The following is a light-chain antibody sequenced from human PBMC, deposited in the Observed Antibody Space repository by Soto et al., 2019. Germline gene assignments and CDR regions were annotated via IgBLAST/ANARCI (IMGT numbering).Light chain of an antibody. CDR2: GAS. J-gene: IGKJ5*01. V-gene: IGKV3-20*01. CDR3: QQYGSSPIT. Sequence: EIVGTQSPATLSFSPGGRSTLSCRTSESVYSSYLAWYQHRPGQAPRLLIYGASSRATGIPDRFSGSGSGTDFTLTISRLEPEDFAVYYCQQYGSSPITFGQGTRLEIK. CDR1: ESVYSSY.